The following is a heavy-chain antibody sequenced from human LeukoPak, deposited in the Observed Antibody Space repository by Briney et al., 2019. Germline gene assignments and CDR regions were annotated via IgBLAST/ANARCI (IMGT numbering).Heavy chain of an antibody. Sequence: GGSLRLSCAASGFTFSSYAMSWVRQAPGKGLEWVSAISGSGGSTYYADSVKGRFTISRDNSKNTLYLQMNSLRAEDTAVYYCAKDRSSGWYSFRYYFDYWGQGTLVTVSS. V-gene: IGHV3-23*01. CDR1: GFTFSSYA. CDR2: ISGSGGST. D-gene: IGHD6-19*01. CDR3: AKDRSSGWYSFRYYFDY. J-gene: IGHJ4*02.